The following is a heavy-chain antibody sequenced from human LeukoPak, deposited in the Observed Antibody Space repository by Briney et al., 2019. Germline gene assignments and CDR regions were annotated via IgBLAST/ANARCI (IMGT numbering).Heavy chain of an antibody. V-gene: IGHV4-59*01. CDR3: VREYSSFDY. CDR2: ISYSGST. CDR1: GGSISDYY. J-gene: IGHJ4*02. D-gene: IGHD2-21*01. Sequence: SETLSLTCTVSGGSISDYYWHWIRQPPRKGLEWIGFISYSGSTNYNPSLKRRVTISIDPSKNQFSLKLSSVTAADTAVYYCVREYSSFDYWGQGTLVTVSS.